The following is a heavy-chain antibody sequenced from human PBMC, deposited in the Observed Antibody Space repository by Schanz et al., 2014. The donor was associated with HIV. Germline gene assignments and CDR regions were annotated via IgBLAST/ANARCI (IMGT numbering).Heavy chain of an antibody. CDR1: GFTISSNY. J-gene: IGHJ5*02. CDR2: MNEDGSTK. Sequence: EVRLVESGGGLVQPGRSLRLSCAASGFTISSNYMSWVRQTPGKGLEWVANMNEDGSTKRYVGSVAGRFTISKDNAKNSLYLEMNNLRGDDTAIYYCARSADLWGQGILVTVSS. CDR3: ARSADL. V-gene: IGHV3-7*01.